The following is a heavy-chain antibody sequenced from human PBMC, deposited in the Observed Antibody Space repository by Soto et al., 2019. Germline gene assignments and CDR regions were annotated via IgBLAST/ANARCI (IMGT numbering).Heavy chain of an antibody. Sequence: QVQLVQSGAEVKKPGSSVKVSCKASGGTFSSYTISWVRQAPGQGLEWMGRIIPILGIANYAQKFQGRVTITADKSTSTAYMELSSLRSEDTAVYYCASQPPVRGKYYDYRFVWGKGTTVTVSS. D-gene: IGHD3-16*01. J-gene: IGHJ6*04. CDR3: ASQPPVRGKYYDYRFV. V-gene: IGHV1-69*02. CDR2: IIPILGIA. CDR1: GGTFSSYT.